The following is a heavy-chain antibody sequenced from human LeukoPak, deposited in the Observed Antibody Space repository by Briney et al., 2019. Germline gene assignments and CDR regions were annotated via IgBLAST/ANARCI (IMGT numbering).Heavy chain of an antibody. CDR1: GGSFSGYY. CDR3: ARDSSSPDFYYYGMDV. V-gene: IGHV4-34*01. J-gene: IGHJ6*02. D-gene: IGHD6-13*01. CDR2: INHSGST. Sequence: PSETLSLTCAVYGGSFSGYYWSWIRQPPGKGLEWIGEINHSGSTNYNPSLKSRVTISVDTSKNQFSLKLSSVTAADTAVYYCARDSSSPDFYYYGMDVWGQGTTVTVSS.